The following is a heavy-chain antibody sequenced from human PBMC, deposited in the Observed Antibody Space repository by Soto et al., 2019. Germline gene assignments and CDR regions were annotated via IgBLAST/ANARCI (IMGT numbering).Heavy chain of an antibody. CDR2: IYYSGST. V-gene: IGHV4-31*03. CDR3: ARILGRNYYGMDV. D-gene: IGHD3-3*01. J-gene: IGHJ6*02. Sequence: SETLSLTCTVSGGSISSGGYYWSWIRQHPGKGLEWIGYIYYSGSTYYNPSLKSRVTISVDASKNQFSLKLSSVTAADTAVYYCARILGRNYYGMDVWGQGTTVTVSS. CDR1: GGSISSGGYY.